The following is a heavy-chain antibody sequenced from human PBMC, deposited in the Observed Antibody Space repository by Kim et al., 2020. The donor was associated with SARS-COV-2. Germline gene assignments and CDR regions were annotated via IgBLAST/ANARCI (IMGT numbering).Heavy chain of an antibody. CDR1: GFTFSSYA. V-gene: IGHV3-30*04. CDR3: LRYCSGGSCYSVIGFDS. Sequence: GGSLRLSCAASGFTFSSYAMHWVRQAPGKGLEWVAVISYDGSNKYYAGSVKGRFTISRDNSKNTLYLQMNSLRAEDTAVYYCLRYCSGGSCYSVIGFDS. CDR2: ISYDGSNK. J-gene: IGHJ5*01. D-gene: IGHD2-15*01.